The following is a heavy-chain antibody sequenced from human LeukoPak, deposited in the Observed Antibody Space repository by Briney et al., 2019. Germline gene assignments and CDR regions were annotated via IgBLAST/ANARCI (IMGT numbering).Heavy chain of an antibody. J-gene: IGHJ4*02. CDR1: GYTFTGYY. V-gene: IGHV1-2*02. CDR3: ARDRSRSFDS. Sequence: ASVKVSCKTSGYTFTGYYMHWVRQAAGQGLDWMGWINPSSGGTDYAQKFQDRVTMTRATSISSVYMELSRLRYDATAVYYCARDRSRSFDSWGQGTLVTVSS. CDR2: INPSSGGT. D-gene: IGHD3-16*02.